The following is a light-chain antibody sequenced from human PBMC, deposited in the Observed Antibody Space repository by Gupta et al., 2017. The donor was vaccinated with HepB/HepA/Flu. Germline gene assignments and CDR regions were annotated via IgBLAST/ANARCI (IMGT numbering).Light chain of an antibody. CDR3: QQYNYLPYT. CDR1: HDITNY. V-gene: IGKV1-33*01. J-gene: IGKJ2*01. CDR2: DAS. Sequence: DMQMTESPSYVSASVGDSITIPCPASHDITNYLNWYQQKPGKAPKLLIYDASNLETGVPSRFSGSGSGTDFTLTISSLQPEDIATYYCQQYNYLPYTFGQGTKLEIK.